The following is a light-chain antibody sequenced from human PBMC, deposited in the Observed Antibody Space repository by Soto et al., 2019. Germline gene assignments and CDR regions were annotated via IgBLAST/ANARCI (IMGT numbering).Light chain of an antibody. J-gene: IGKJ4*01. CDR3: QQYGSTPLT. CDR1: QSVNNNY. V-gene: IGKV3-20*01. CDR2: GAS. Sequence: EIVLTQSPGTLSLSPGERATLSCRASQSVNNNYLAWYQQNPGQAPRLYIYGASTRATGIPDRFSGSGSGTDFTLTISRLEPEDFAVYYCQQYGSTPLTFGGGTNVEIK.